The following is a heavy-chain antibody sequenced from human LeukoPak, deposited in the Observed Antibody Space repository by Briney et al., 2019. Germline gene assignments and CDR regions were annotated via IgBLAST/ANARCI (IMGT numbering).Heavy chain of an antibody. Sequence: SQTLSLTCTVSGGSISSGSYYWSWIRQPAGKGLEWIGRIYTSGSTNYNPSLKSRVTISVDTSKNQFSLKLSSVTAADTAVYHCAREYTAMVTFGFEKFDYWGQGTLVTVSS. CDR2: IYTSGST. CDR1: GGSISSGSYY. V-gene: IGHV4-61*02. D-gene: IGHD5-18*01. J-gene: IGHJ4*02. CDR3: AREYTAMVTFGFEKFDY.